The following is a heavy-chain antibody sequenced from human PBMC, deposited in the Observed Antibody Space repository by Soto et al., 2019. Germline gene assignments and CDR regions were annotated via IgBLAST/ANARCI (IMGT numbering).Heavy chain of an antibody. Sequence: QVQLVESGGGVVQPGRSLRLSCAASGFTFSHYALHWVRQAPGKGLEWVAGLSYDGGNEYYADSENGRFTISRDSPKNTLYLQMNSLRPEDTAVYYCVKGGTTSAFSTFDIWGRGTVVTVSS. V-gene: IGHV3-30*18. CDR1: GFTFSHYA. CDR3: VKGGTTSAFSTFDI. CDR2: LSYDGGNE. J-gene: IGHJ3*02. D-gene: IGHD1-1*01.